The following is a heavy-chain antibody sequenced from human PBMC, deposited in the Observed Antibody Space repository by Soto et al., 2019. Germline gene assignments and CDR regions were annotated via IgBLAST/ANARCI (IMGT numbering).Heavy chain of an antibody. CDR2: ISGSGVNT. D-gene: IGHD3-10*01. CDR1: GFTFSSYA. J-gene: IGHJ4*02. V-gene: IGHV3-23*01. CDR3: ARVGAGSYSAHS. Sequence: GGSLRLSCAASGFTFSSYAMNWVRQAPGKGLEWVSVISGSGVNTHYADSVKGRFTISRDNSKNTLYLQINSLRAEDTAVYYCARVGAGSYSAHSWGRGTLVIGSS.